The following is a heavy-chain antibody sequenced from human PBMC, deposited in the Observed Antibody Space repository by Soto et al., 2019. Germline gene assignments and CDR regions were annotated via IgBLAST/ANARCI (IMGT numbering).Heavy chain of an antibody. J-gene: IGHJ5*02. CDR2: INAHNGNT. Sequence: ASVKVSCKASGYTCISYGISWVRQAPGQGLEWMGWINAHNGNTDYAQRLQGRVTLTTDTSTNTAYKELRSLKSDDTAVYYCARDRDDILTGYLTWGQGTLLTVSS. CDR3: ARDRDDILTGYLT. CDR1: GYTCISYG. D-gene: IGHD3-9*01. V-gene: IGHV1-18*01.